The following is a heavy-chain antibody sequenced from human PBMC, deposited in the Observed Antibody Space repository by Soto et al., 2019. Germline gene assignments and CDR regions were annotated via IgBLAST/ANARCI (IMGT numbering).Heavy chain of an antibody. D-gene: IGHD1-7*01. Sequence: GGSLRLSCAASGFTFSSYAMSWVRQAPGKGLEWVSGISGSGSSTYYADSVKGRFTISRDNSKNTLYLQVNSLRADDTAVYYCARRNWNYGAFDIWGQGTMVTVSS. CDR3: ARRNWNYGAFDI. J-gene: IGHJ3*02. CDR1: GFTFSSYA. CDR2: ISGSGSST. V-gene: IGHV3-23*01.